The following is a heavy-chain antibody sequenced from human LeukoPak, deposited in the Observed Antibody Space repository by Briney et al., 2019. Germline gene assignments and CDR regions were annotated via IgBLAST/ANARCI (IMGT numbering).Heavy chain of an antibody. CDR3: AKDHGTAVAGFYY. CDR1: GFSLSTYG. V-gene: IGHV3-23*01. CDR2: ITGTGGST. D-gene: IGHD6-19*01. Sequence: GASLRLSCATPGFSLSTYGVGLVRPPPGEGLEGVSGITGTGGSTYYADSVKGRFTVSRDTSKNTLYLQMNSLRAEDTAIYYCAKDHGTAVAGFYYWGRGTLVTVSS. J-gene: IGHJ4*02.